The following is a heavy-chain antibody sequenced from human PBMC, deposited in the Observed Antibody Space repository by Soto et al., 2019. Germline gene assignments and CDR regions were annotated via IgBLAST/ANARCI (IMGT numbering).Heavy chain of an antibody. Sequence: SETLSLTCTVSGGSISSGDYYWSWIRQPPGKGLEWIGYIYYSGSTYYNPSLKSRVTISVDTSKNQFSLKLSSVTAADTAVYYCARENYDILTGYSMGYYYYGMDVWGQGTTVTVSS. D-gene: IGHD3-9*01. V-gene: IGHV4-30-4*01. J-gene: IGHJ6*02. CDR1: GGSISSGDYY. CDR2: IYYSGST. CDR3: ARENYDILTGYSMGYYYYGMDV.